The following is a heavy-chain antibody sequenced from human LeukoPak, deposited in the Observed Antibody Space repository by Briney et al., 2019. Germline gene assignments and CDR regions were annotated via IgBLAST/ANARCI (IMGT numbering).Heavy chain of an antibody. CDR1: GFSLTTSGVG. J-gene: IGHJ4*02. D-gene: IGHD4/OR15-4a*01. V-gene: IGHV2-5*02. CDR3: AHSPGYGDFDY. CDR2: IYWDDDR. Sequence: ESGPTLVKPTQTLTLTCTFSGFSLTTSGVGVGWIRQPPGKALEWLAPIYWDDDRRYSPSLKSRPTITKDTSKNQVVPTMTNMDPVDTATYYCAHSPGYGDFDYWGQGTLVTVSS.